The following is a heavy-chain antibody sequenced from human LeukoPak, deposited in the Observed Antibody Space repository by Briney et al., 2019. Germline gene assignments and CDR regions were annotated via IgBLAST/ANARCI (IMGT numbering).Heavy chain of an antibody. CDR3: VEDRYYYYGMDV. V-gene: IGHV1-2*02. CDR1: GYTFTGYY. CDR2: INPNSGGT. J-gene: IGHJ6*02. Sequence: GASVKLSCKASGYTFTGYYMHWVRQAPGQGLEWMGWINPNSGGTNYAQKFQGRVTMTRDTSISTAYMELSRLRSDDTAVYYCVEDRYYYYGMDVWGQGTTVTVSS.